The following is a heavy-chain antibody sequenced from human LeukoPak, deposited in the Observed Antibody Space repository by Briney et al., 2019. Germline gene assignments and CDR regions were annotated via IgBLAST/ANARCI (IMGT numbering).Heavy chain of an antibody. J-gene: IGHJ5*02. CDR2: ISYDGSNK. Sequence: GRSLRLSCGASGFTFSSYAMHWVRQAPGKGLEWVAVISYDGSNKYYADSVKGRFTISRDNSKNTLYLQMNSLRAEDTAVYYCARIPRRWELQVAWFDPWGQGTLVTVSS. D-gene: IGHD1-26*01. CDR3: ARIPRRWELQVAWFDP. V-gene: IGHV3-30-3*01. CDR1: GFTFSSYA.